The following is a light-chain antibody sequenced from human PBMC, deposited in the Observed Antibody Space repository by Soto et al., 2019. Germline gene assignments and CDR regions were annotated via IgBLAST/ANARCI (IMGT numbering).Light chain of an antibody. CDR2: EDN. J-gene: IGLJ1*01. V-gene: IGLV2-23*02. CDR3: CSYATINTFV. CDR1: SSDVGTYNL. Sequence: QSVLTQPASVSGSPGQSITISCTGTSSDVGTYNLVSWYQQHPGKAPKLLISEDNKRPSGVPNRFSGSKSGNTASLSISGLQAEDEADYYCCSYATINTFVFGTGTKVTVL.